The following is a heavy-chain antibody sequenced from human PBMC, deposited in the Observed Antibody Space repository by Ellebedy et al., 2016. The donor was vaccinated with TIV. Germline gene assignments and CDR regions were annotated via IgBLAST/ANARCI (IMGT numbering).Heavy chain of an antibody. J-gene: IGHJ3*02. CDR2: ISVDGRAV. Sequence: GESLKIPXVGFRFTFSDSVMHWVRQDPGKGLDWVAGISVDGRAVHYPDSVKGRFTISRDNAQNTVYLQMNSLRLEDTAVYYCVRGWYSSGHCDVFAMWGQGTIVTVSS. CDR1: RFTFSDSV. CDR3: VRGWYSSGHCDVFAM. V-gene: IGHV3-30*03. D-gene: IGHD6-19*01.